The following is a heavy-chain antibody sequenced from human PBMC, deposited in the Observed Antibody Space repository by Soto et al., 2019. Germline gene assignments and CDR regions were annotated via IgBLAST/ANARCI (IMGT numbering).Heavy chain of an antibody. CDR3: ARALGSGWYWYFDY. D-gene: IGHD6-19*01. CDR1: GYTFTSYA. V-gene: IGHV1-3*01. CDR2: INAGNGNT. J-gene: IGHJ4*02. Sequence: ASVKVSCKASGYTFTSYAMHWVRQAPGQRLEWMGWINAGNGNTKYSQKFQGRVTITRDTSASTAYMELSSLRSEDTAVYYCARALGSGWYWYFDYWGQGTLVTVSS.